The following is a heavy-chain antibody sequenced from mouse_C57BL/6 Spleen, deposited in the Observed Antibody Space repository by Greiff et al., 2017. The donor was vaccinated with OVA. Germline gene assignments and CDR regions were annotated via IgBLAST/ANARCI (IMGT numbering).Heavy chain of an antibody. V-gene: IGHV2-5*01. CDR3: AKNDDYERGYFDV. CDR1: GFSLTSYG. D-gene: IGHD2-4*01. J-gene: IGHJ1*03. Sequence: VQGVESGPGLVQPSQSLSITCTVSGFSLTSYGVHWVRQSPGKGLEWLGVIWRGGSTDYNAAFMSRLSITKDNSKSQVFFKMNSLQADDTAIYYCAKNDDYERGYFDVWGTGTTVTVSS. CDR2: IWRGGST.